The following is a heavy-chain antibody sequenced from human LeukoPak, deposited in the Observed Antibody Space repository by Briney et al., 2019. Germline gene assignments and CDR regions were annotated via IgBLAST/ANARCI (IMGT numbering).Heavy chain of an antibody. Sequence: ASVKVSCKASGYTFTSYGISWVRQAPGQGLEWMGWMSGYNGYTHYAHNLQGRVTMTTDTSTSTAYMELRSLSSDDTAVYYCARDEARYSSGYYPNWFDPWGQGTLVTVSS. D-gene: IGHD3-22*01. CDR3: ARDEARYSSGYYPNWFDP. V-gene: IGHV1-18*01. CDR2: MSGYNGYT. J-gene: IGHJ5*02. CDR1: GYTFTSYG.